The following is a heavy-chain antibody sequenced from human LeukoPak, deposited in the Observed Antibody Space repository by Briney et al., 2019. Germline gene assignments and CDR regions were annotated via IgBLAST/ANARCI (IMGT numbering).Heavy chain of an antibody. D-gene: IGHD3-3*01. CDR1: GGSISSYY. V-gene: IGHV4-59*01. CDR2: ICYSGST. J-gene: IGHJ3*02. Sequence: SETLSLTCTVSGGSISSYYWSWIRQPPGKGLEWIGYICYSGSTNYNPSLKSRVTISVDTSKNQFSLKLSSVTAADTAVYYCARETDDFWSGYRIWGQGTMVTVSS. CDR3: ARETDDFWSGYRI.